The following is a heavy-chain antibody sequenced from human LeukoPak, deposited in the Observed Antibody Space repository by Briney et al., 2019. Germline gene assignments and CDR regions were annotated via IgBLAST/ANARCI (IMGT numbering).Heavy chain of an antibody. Sequence: GGSLRLSCAASGFTFSSYWMSWVRQAPGKGLEWVANIKQDGSEKYYVDSVKGRFTISRDNAKNSLYLQMNSLRAEDTAVYYCARDRGYCSGGSCLDDYWGQGTLVTVSS. J-gene: IGHJ4*02. CDR2: IKQDGSEK. CDR1: GFTFSSYW. D-gene: IGHD2-15*01. V-gene: IGHV3-7*01. CDR3: ARDRGYCSGGSCLDDY.